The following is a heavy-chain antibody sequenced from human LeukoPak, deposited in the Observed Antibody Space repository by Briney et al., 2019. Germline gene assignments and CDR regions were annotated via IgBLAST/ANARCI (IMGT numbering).Heavy chain of an antibody. D-gene: IGHD3-10*01. J-gene: IGHJ4*02. CDR3: ARERDFYGSGTYRDFDY. Sequence: SETLSLTCTVSGGSISSSDYYWGWIRQPPGKGLEWIASIYYSGSTYYSPSLKSGVTISVDTSKNQFSLKLTSVTAADTAVYYCARERDFYGSGTYRDFDYWGQGTLVTVSS. CDR1: GGSISSSDYY. CDR2: IYYSGST. V-gene: IGHV4-39*07.